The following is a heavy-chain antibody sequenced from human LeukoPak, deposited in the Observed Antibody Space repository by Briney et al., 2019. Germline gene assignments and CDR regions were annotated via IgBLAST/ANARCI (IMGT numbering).Heavy chain of an antibody. Sequence: PSETVSLSCTVSAGSISSYYWSWIRQPPGKGLEWIGYIYYSGSSNYSPSRKSRVPISVDMSKTQFSLKLRSVTAADTAVYYCARTSHSSGWYGSPALYYFDLWGQGTLVTVSS. CDR1: AGSISSYY. CDR3: ARTSHSSGWYGSPALYYFDL. D-gene: IGHD6-19*01. CDR2: IYYSGSS. J-gene: IGHJ4*02. V-gene: IGHV4-59*08.